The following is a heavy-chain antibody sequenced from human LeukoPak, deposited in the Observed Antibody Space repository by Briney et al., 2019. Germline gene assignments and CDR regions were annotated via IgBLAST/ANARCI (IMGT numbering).Heavy chain of an antibody. J-gene: IGHJ4*02. CDR2: VKNRGDGRTT. CDR1: TFTKAW. D-gene: IGHD3-16*01. Sequence: PGGSLRLSCVVSTFTKAWMNWVRPAPGKGLEWVGRVKNRGDGRTTDYAAPVKGRFTISRDDPKRTVYLQMNSLKTEDTAVYFCTTEYYGGLDYWGQGTLVTVSS. V-gene: IGHV3-15*07. CDR3: TTEYYGGLDY.